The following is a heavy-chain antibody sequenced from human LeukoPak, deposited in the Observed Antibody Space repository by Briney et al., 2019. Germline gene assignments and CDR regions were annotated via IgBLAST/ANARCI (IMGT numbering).Heavy chain of an antibody. Sequence: SCKASGYTFTMYYLHWVRQMPGKGLEWMGRIDPSDSYTNYIPSFQGHVTISADKSISTAYLQWSSLKASDTAMYYCVRRGTVPDDSWGQGTLVTVSS. CDR2: IDPSDSYT. CDR3: VRRGTVPDDS. D-gene: IGHD3-16*01. J-gene: IGHJ4*02. V-gene: IGHV5-10-1*01. CDR1: GYTFTMYY.